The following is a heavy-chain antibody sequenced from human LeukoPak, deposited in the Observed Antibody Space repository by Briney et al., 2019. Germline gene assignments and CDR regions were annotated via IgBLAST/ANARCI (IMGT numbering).Heavy chain of an antibody. D-gene: IGHD4-17*01. J-gene: IGHJ4*02. CDR3: SKKGQNGDYGKPD. V-gene: IGHV3-23*01. CDR2: ISRNSGAYT. Sequence: GGSLRLSCPASGFTFSTYDMYWVRQAPGKGLECVASISRNSGAYTYYAASVKGRFTISRDNSRSTLYLQMNGLRAEDTAVYYCSKKGQNGDYGKPDWGQGTLVTVSS. CDR1: GFTFSTYD.